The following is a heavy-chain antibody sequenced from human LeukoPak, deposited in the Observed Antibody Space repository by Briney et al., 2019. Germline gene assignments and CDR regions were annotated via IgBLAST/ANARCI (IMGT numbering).Heavy chain of an antibody. CDR3: ARGYSSGWDPYDY. J-gene: IGHJ4*02. V-gene: IGHV1-69*01. D-gene: IGHD6-19*01. CDR1: GGTFSSYA. Sequence: SVTVSCTASGGTFSSYAISWVRQAPGQGLEWMGGIIPIFGTANYAQKFQGRVTITADESTSTAYMELSSLRSEDTAVYYCARGYSSGWDPYDYWGQGTLVTVSS. CDR2: IIPIFGTA.